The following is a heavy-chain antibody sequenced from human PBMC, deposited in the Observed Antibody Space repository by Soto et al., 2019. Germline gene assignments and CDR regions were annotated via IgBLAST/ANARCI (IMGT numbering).Heavy chain of an antibody. Sequence: PSETLSLTCTVSGGSISSYYWSWIRQPPGKGLEWIGYIYYSGSTNYNPSLKSRVTISVDTSKKQFSLKLSSVTAADTAVYYCARIVGATKVVDYWGQGTLVTVSS. J-gene: IGHJ4*02. CDR1: GGSISSYY. CDR3: ARIVGATKVVDY. V-gene: IGHV4-59*01. CDR2: IYYSGST. D-gene: IGHD1-26*01.